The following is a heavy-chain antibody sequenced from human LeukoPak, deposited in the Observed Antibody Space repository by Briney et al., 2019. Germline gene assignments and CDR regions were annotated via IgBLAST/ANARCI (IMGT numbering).Heavy chain of an antibody. J-gene: IGHJ4*02. Sequence: SVKVSCKASGGTFSSYTLSWVRQAPGQGLEWMGRIIPILGIANYAQKFQGRVTITADKSTSTGYMELSSLRSEDTAVYYCAREAGVFHSWGQGTLVTVSS. D-gene: IGHD3-10*01. CDR1: GGTFSSYT. V-gene: IGHV1-69*04. CDR3: AREAGVFHS. CDR2: IIPILGIA.